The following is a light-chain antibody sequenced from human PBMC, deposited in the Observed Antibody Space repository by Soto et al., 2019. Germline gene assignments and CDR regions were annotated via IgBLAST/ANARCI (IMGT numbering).Light chain of an antibody. CDR1: QSVGSY. Sequence: EIVLTQSPAALSLSPGERATLSCRASQSVGSYLAWYQQKHGQPPRLLIYDASDRATGIPARFSGSGSGTDFTLTISSLEPEDFAVYYCQHRKTWPLTFGQGTRLEIK. CDR2: DAS. J-gene: IGKJ5*01. CDR3: QHRKTWPLT. V-gene: IGKV3-11*01.